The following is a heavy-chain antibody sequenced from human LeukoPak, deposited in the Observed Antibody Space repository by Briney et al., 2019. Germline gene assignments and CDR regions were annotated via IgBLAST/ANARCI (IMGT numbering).Heavy chain of an antibody. CDR1: GYTFTSYD. D-gene: IGHD2-2*01. J-gene: IGHJ4*02. V-gene: IGHV1-8*01. Sequence: ASVKVSCKASGYTFTSYDINWVRQATGQGLEWMGWMNPNSGNTGYAQKFQGRVTMTRNTSISTAYMELSSLRSEDTAVYYCARGGENIVVVPAAIWPVDYWGQGTLVTVSS. CDR3: ARGGENIVVVPAAIWPVDY. CDR2: MNPNSGNT.